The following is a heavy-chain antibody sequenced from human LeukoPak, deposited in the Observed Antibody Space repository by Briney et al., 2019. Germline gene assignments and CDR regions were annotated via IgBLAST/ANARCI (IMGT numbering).Heavy chain of an antibody. CDR1: GFTFSSYA. CDR2: ISGSGGST. V-gene: IGHV3-23*01. Sequence: GGSLRLSCAASGFTFSSYAMSWVRQAPGKGLEWVSAISGSGGSTYYADSVKGRFTISRDNSKNTLYLQMNSLRAEDTAVYYCATYPADSYGRMVDYWGQGTLVTVSS. J-gene: IGHJ4*02. D-gene: IGHD5-18*01. CDR3: ATYPADSYGRMVDY.